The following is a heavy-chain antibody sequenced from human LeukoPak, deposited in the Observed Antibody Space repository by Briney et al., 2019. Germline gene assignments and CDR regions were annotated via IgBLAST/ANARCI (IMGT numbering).Heavy chain of an antibody. Sequence: GGSLRLSCAASGFTFSNYAINWVRQAPGKGLEWVSGISGSGGRTFYADSVKGRFTISRDNSKTTLYLQMNSLRAEDTAVYYCAKDRADCSITSCYAFFDYWGQGTLVTVSP. V-gene: IGHV3-23*01. CDR3: AKDRADCSITSCYAFFDY. CDR1: GFTFSNYA. D-gene: IGHD2-2*01. CDR2: ISGSGGRT. J-gene: IGHJ4*02.